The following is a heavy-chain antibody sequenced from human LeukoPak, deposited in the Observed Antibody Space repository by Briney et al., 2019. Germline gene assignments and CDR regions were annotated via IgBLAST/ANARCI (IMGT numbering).Heavy chain of an antibody. D-gene: IGHD2-2*01. V-gene: IGHV4-38-2*02. Sequence: SETLSLTCSVSGYSISSGYYWGWIRQPPGKGLEWIGSIYHSGNTYYNPSLKRRVTISVDTSKNQFSLKLSSVTAADTAVYYCARGSGYCDSTTCYNWFDPWGLGTLVTVSS. J-gene: IGHJ5*02. CDR2: IYHSGNT. CDR1: GYSISSGYY. CDR3: ARGSGYCDSTTCYNWFDP.